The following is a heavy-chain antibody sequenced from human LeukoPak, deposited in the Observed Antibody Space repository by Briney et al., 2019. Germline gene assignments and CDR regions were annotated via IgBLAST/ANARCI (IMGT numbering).Heavy chain of an antibody. V-gene: IGHV4-30-4*01. CDR2: IYYSGST. J-gene: IGHJ4*02. D-gene: IGHD4-17*01. CDR3: ARVRKSYGDSPTFLDY. CDR1: GGSISSGDYY. Sequence: PSETLSLTCTVSGGSISSGDYYWSWIRQPPGKGLEWIGYIYYSGSTYYNPSLKSRVTISVDTSKNQFSLKLSSVTAADTAVYYCARVRKSYGDSPTFLDYWGQGTLVTVSS.